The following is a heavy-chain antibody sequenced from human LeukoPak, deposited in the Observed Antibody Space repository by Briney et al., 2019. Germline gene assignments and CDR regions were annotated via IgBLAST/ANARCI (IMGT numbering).Heavy chain of an antibody. Sequence: PGGSLRLSCAASGFTFSTYAMSWVRQAPGKGLEWVSSVSGSGDTTYYADAVKGRFTISRDNSKNTLYLQMNSLRVEDTAIYYCAKEGDCSSNNRYPIDFYYNYYGMDVWGQGTTVIVSS. D-gene: IGHD2-2*01. CDR2: VSGSGDTT. J-gene: IGHJ6*02. CDR1: GFTFSTYA. CDR3: AKEGDCSSNNRYPIDFYYNYYGMDV. V-gene: IGHV3-23*01.